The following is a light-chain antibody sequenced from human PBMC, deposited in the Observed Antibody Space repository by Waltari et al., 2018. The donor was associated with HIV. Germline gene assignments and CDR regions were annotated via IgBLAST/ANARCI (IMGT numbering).Light chain of an antibody. CDR1: DIDIGNYNL. Sequence: QSALTQPASVSGNPGQSVTITCTGTDIDIGNYNLVSWFQQHPGQAPKLLIYDVSKRPSGVSSRFSGSKSGYVASLTIFGLLTEDESANYCLTYVSKTSTWQFGGGTYLTV. CDR2: DVS. J-gene: IGLJ3*02. CDR3: LTYVSKTSTWQ. V-gene: IGLV2-23*02.